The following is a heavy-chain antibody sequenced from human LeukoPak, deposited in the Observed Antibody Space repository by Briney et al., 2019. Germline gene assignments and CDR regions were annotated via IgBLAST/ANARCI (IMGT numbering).Heavy chain of an antibody. J-gene: IGHJ4*02. V-gene: IGHV3-23*01. CDR2: FNGRGGYT. CDR1: GFTFNSYV. Sequence: GGSLRLSCEVSGFTFNSYVISWVRRAPGKGLEWVSSFNGRGGYTFYADSVKGRFTLSSDNSKNTLHLQMISLRAEDTAVYYCAKGDQPLLYGGAFDSWGQGTLVTVPS. D-gene: IGHD2-2*02. CDR3: AKGDQPLLYGGAFDS.